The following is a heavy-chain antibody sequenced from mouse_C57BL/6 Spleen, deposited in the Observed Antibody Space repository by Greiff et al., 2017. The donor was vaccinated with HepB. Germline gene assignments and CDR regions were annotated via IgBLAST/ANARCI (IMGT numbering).Heavy chain of an antibody. J-gene: IGHJ4*01. CDR1: GFTFSSYG. V-gene: IGHV5-6*02. CDR2: ISSGGSYT. CDR3: ARQVRYDYDRGYAMDY. D-gene: IGHD2-4*01. Sequence: DVMLVESGGDLVKPGGSLKLSCAASGFTFSSYGMSWVRQTPDKRLEWVATISSGGSYTYYPDSVKGRFTISRDNAKNTLYLQMSSLKSEDTAMYYCARQVRYDYDRGYAMDYWGQGTSVTVSS.